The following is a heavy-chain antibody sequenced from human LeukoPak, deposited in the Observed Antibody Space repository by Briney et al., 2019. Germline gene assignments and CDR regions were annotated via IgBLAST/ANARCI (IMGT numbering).Heavy chain of an antibody. V-gene: IGHV3-23*01. Sequence: SGGSLRLSXAASGFTFSSYAMSWVCQAPGKGLEWVSAISGSGGSTYYADSVKGRFTISRDNAKNSLYLQMNSLRAEDTAVYYCARGAAGGEYYFDYWGQGTLVTVSS. CDR1: GFTFSSYA. CDR2: ISGSGGST. CDR3: ARGAAGGEYYFDY. D-gene: IGHD6-13*01. J-gene: IGHJ4*02.